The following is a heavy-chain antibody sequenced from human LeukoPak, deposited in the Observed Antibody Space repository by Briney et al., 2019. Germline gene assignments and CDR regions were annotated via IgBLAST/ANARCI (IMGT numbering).Heavy chain of an antibody. CDR2: ISSSGSTI. CDR3: AKDLHYGSADY. V-gene: IGHV3-11*04. D-gene: IGHD3-10*01. Sequence: PGGSLRLSCAASGFTFSDYYMSWIRQAPGKGLEWVSYISSSGSTIYYADSVKGRFTISRDNSKNTLYLQMNSLRAEDTAVYYCAKDLHYGSADYWGQGTLVTVSS. J-gene: IGHJ4*02. CDR1: GFTFSDYY.